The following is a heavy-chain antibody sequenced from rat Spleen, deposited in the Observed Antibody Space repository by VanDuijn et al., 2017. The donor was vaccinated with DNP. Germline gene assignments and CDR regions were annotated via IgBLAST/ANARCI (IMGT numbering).Heavy chain of an antibody. CDR2: ISTGGDDT. CDR3: ARRKNYGLSYYFDY. CDR1: GFTFSNYG. Sequence: EVRLVESGGGLVQPGRSLKLSCAASGFTFSNYGMAWVRQAPTEGLEWVASISTGGDDTDYRDSVKGRFTISRDNTQNSLHLQMNSLKSEDTATYYCARRKNYGLSYYFDYWGQGVMVTVSS. J-gene: IGHJ2*01. D-gene: IGHD1-6*01. V-gene: IGHV5S13*01.